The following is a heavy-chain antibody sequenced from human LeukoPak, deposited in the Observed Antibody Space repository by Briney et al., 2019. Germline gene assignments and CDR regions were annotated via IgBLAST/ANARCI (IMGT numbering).Heavy chain of an antibody. V-gene: IGHV3-9*01. CDR1: GFTFDDYA. CDR3: AKDMRGFDY. Sequence: GGSLRLSCAASGFTFDDYAMHWVRQAPGKGLEWVSGISWNSSSIGYADSVKGRFTISRDNAKNSLYLQMNSLRAEDTALYYCAKDMRGFDYWGQGTLVTVSS. CDR2: ISWNSSSI. J-gene: IGHJ4*02.